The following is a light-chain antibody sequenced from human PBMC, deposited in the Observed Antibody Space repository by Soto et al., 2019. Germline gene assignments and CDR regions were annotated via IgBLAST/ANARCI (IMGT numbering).Light chain of an antibody. Sequence: EIGMTQSRATLSVSPGERATLACRASQSVSSNLAWYQQKPGQAPRLLIYGASTRATGIPARFSGSGSGTEFTLTISSLQSEDFAVYYCQQYNNWPLTFGGGTKVEIK. CDR1: QSVSSN. CDR2: GAS. J-gene: IGKJ4*01. CDR3: QQYNNWPLT. V-gene: IGKV3-15*01.